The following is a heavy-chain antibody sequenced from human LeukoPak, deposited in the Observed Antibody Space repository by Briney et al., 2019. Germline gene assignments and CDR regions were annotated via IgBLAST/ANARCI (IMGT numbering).Heavy chain of an antibody. V-gene: IGHV3-73*01. CDR1: GFGFQGSA. CDR2: VRDRSKNYAT. J-gene: IGHJ3*02. CDR3: ARDVRSTSQYDPFDI. Sequence: GSLRLSCSASGFGFQGSAVHWVRQSSGKGLEWVGCVRDRSKNYATIYGASVRGRFIISRDDSSNTAALQMNSLSIEDTAVYYCARDVRSTSQYDPFDIWGQGTMVTVSS. D-gene: IGHD2-2*01.